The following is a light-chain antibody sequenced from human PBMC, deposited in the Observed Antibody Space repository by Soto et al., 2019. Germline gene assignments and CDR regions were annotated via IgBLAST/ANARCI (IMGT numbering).Light chain of an antibody. CDR3: QQFGSSRWT. CDR1: QSVSNNF. Sequence: EIVLTQSPATLSLSPGERATLSCGASQSVSNNFLAWYQQKPGLAPRLLIYDASSRVTGIPDRFSGSGSGTDFTLTISRLEPEDFAVYYCQQFGSSRWTFGQGTKVEI. J-gene: IGKJ1*01. CDR2: DAS. V-gene: IGKV3D-20*01.